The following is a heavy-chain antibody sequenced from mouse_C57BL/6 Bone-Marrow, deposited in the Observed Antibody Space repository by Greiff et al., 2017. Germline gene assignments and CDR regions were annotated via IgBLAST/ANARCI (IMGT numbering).Heavy chain of an antibody. CDR3: ARGRWFWFAY. D-gene: IGHD2-3*01. V-gene: IGHV1-19*01. CDR2: LNPYNGGT. CDR1: GYTFTDYY. J-gene: IGHJ3*01. Sequence: EVKLLESGPVLVKPGASVKMSCTASGYTFTDYYMNWVKQSHGKSLEWIGVLNPYNGGTSYNQKFKGKATLTVDKSSSTAYMELNRLTSEDSAVYYCARGRWFWFAYWGQGTLVTVSA.